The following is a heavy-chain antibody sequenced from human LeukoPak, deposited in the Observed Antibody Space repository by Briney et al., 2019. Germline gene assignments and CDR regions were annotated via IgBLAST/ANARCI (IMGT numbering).Heavy chain of an antibody. CDR2: ISSSSSTI. CDR1: GFAFNTYS. CDR3: ARDLGYCTNGVCHTRFDY. J-gene: IGHJ4*02. Sequence: PGGSLRLSCAASGFAFNTYSMNWVRQAPGKGLEWLSFISSSSSTIYYADSVKGRFTISRDNAKNSLYLQMNSLRDEDTAVYYCARDLGYCTNGVCHTRFDYWGQGTLVAVSS. V-gene: IGHV3-48*02. D-gene: IGHD2-8*01.